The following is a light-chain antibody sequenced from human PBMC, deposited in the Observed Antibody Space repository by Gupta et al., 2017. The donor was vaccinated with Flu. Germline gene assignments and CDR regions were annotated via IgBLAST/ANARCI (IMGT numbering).Light chain of an antibody. CDR2: STT. Sequence: QTLVPPEPSLPVSPGGTVTLTCGSITGPVTSDYYPAWVQQKPGQAPRALIHSTTNRHSWTPARFSGSLLGDKAALTLSPVLTEDEADYYCLLYFGTAQLVFGGGTKLTVL. J-gene: IGLJ2*01. CDR1: TGPVTSDYY. CDR3: LLYFGTAQLV. V-gene: IGLV7-43*01.